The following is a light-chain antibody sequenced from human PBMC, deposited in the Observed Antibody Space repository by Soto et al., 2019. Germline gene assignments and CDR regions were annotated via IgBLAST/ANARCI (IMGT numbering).Light chain of an antibody. CDR2: EGS. CDR3: CSYASDSSYV. V-gene: IGLV2-23*01. CDR1: SNDVGIYNL. J-gene: IGLJ1*01. Sequence: QSALTQPASVSGSPGQSITISCTGTSNDVGIYNLVSWYQQHPGKAPKLMIYEGSKLPSGVSNRFSGSKSGNTASLTISGLQAEDEDDYYCCSYASDSSYVFGTGTKVTVL.